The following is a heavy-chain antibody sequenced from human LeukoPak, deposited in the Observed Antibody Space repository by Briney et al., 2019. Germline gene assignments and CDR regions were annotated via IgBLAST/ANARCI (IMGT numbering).Heavy chain of an antibody. CDR2: ISSSSSYI. D-gene: IGHD3-10*01. CDR1: GFTFSNYW. J-gene: IGHJ4*02. CDR3: AAMEGYYGSGSTD. V-gene: IGHV3-21*01. Sequence: GGSLRLSCAASGFTFSNYWMHWVRQVPGKGLVWVSSISSSSSYIYYADSVKGRFTISRDNAKNSLYLQMNSLRAEDTAVYYCAAMEGYYGSGSTDWGQGTLVTVSS.